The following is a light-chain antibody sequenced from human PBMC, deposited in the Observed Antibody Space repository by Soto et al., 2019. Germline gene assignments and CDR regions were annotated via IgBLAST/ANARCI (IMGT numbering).Light chain of an antibody. CDR3: QHYHTSPYT. CDR1: QSVTSRH. Sequence: DIVLTQSPGTLSLSPGERVTLSCRASQSVTSRHLAWYQQKPGQATMLLIFAASGRPPTIPSRFSGSGSGTDFTLTISRLEAEDFAVYFCQHYHTSPYTFGQGTRLEIK. V-gene: IGKV3-20*01. CDR2: AAS. J-gene: IGKJ2*01.